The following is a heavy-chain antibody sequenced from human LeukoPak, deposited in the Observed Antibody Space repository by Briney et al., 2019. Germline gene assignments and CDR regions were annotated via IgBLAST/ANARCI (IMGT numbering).Heavy chain of an antibody. D-gene: IGHD3-10*01. V-gene: IGHV1-18*01. J-gene: IGHJ6*02. CDR3: ARDLGGYFPYGMDV. CDR1: GYTFTSYG. Sequence: ASVKVSCKASGYTFTSYGISWVRQAPGQGLEWMGWISAYNGNTNYAQKIQGRVTMTTDTSTSTAYMELRSLRSDDTAVYYCARDLGGYFPYGMDVWGQGTTVTVSS. CDR2: ISAYNGNT.